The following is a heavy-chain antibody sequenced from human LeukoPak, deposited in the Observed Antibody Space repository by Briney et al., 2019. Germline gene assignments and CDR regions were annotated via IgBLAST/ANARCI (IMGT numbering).Heavy chain of an antibody. CDR1: GGYISSYY. D-gene: IGHD3-9*01. V-gene: IGHV4-4*07. Sequence: SETLSLTCTVSGGYISSYYWSWIRQPAGKGLEWIGRIYTSGSTNYNPSLKSRVTISVDTSKNQFSLNLSSVTAADTAVYYCAREKIDYDILTGYYKGNNYDYWGQGTLVTVSS. CDR3: AREKIDYDILTGYYKGNNYDY. J-gene: IGHJ4*02. CDR2: IYTSGST.